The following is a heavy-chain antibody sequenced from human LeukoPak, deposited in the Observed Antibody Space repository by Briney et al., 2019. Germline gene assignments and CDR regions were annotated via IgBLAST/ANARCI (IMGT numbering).Heavy chain of an antibody. Sequence: GGSLRLSCAASGFTFSNFAMHWVRQAPGKGLEWVAVISYDGDNEYYADSVKGQFTIPRDNSKDRLYLQMNRLKPEDTAMYYCARVRGGRSWYYYGMDVWGRGTTVTVSS. CDR2: ISYDGDNE. D-gene: IGHD3-16*01. CDR1: GFTFSNFA. J-gene: IGHJ6*02. V-gene: IGHV3-30-3*01. CDR3: ARVRGGRSWYYYGMDV.